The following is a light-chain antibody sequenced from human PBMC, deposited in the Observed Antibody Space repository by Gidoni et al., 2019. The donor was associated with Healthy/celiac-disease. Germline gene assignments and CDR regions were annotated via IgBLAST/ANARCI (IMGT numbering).Light chain of an antibody. J-gene: IGKJ1*01. CDR1: QGISSN. V-gene: IGKV1D-8*02. CDR2: AAS. CDR3: EQYYNFRWT. Sequence: AIWLTQSPSLLSASTGDRVTISCRMSQGISSNFDWYQQKPRKDPELLLYAASSLQSGGPSRFSGSGCGRDFAITISCRQSEEYAAYYCEQYYNFRWTFGQGTKVDIK.